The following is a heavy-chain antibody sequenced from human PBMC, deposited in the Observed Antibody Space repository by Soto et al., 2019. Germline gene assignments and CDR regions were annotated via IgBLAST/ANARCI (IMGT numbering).Heavy chain of an antibody. CDR2: INGGSGAT. V-gene: IGHV1-3*01. CDR3: TIVPPPVAWYDT. CDR1: GYSFTSYA. J-gene: IGHJ5*02. Sequence: QVQLVQSGAEVKKSGASVTISCKASGYSFTSYAIHWVRQAPGQRLEWIGWINGGSGATIYSQRFQERVTLTRDTSASAAYMEMSGLTSEDTAIYYCTIVPPPVAWYDTWGQGTLVSVSS.